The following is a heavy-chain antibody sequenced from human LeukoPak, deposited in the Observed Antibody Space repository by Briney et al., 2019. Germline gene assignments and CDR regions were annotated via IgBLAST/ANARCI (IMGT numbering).Heavy chain of an antibody. V-gene: IGHV3-49*04. CDR1: GLTFGDYA. D-gene: IGHD2-15*01. CDR2: IRSKAYGGTT. Sequence: SGGSLRLSCTASGLTFGDYAMRWVRQAPGKGLEWVGFIRSKAYGGTTEYAASVKGRFTISRDDSKSIADLQMNSLKTEDTAVYYCTRDLREYCSGGSCYPNLDYWGQGTLVTVSS. CDR3: TRDLREYCSGGSCYPNLDY. J-gene: IGHJ4*02.